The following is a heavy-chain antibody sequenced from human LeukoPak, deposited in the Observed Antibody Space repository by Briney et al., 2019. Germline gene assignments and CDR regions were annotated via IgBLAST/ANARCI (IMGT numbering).Heavy chain of an antibody. D-gene: IGHD6-6*01. J-gene: IGHJ4*02. Sequence: GGSLRLSCAASGFTFSSYWMSWVRQAPGKGLEWVSVIYSGGSTYYADSVKGRFTISRDNSKNTLYLQMNSLRAEDTAVYYCARVLSIAARADYWGQGTLVTVSS. V-gene: IGHV3-53*01. CDR3: ARVLSIAARADY. CDR1: GFTFSSYW. CDR2: IYSGGST.